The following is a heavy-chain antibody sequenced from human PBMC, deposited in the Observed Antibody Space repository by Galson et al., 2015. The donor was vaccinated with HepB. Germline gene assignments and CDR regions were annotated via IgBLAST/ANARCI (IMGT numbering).Heavy chain of an antibody. D-gene: IGHD6-19*01. CDR1: GFTFSSYA. J-gene: IGHJ4*02. V-gene: IGHV3-23*01. CDR2: ISGSGGST. Sequence: SLRLSCAASGFTFSSYAMSWVRQAPGKGLEWVSAISGSGGSTYYADSVKGRFTISRDNSKNTLYLQMNSLRAEDTAVYYCVGYSSGWYRGPFDYWGQGTLVTVSS. CDR3: VGYSSGWYRGPFDY.